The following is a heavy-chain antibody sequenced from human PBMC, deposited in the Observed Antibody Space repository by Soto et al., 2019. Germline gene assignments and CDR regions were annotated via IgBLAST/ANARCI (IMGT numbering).Heavy chain of an antibody. J-gene: IGHJ5*02. Sequence: SGPTLVNPTQTLTLTCTFSGFSLSTSGMCVSWIRQPPGKALEWLALIDWDDDKYYSTSLKTRLTISKDTSKNQVVLTMTNMDPVDTATYYCARITYNWNDVEFWFDPWGQGTLVTVSS. CDR2: IDWDDDK. CDR1: GFSLSTSGMC. D-gene: IGHD1-1*01. CDR3: ARITYNWNDVEFWFDP. V-gene: IGHV2-70*01.